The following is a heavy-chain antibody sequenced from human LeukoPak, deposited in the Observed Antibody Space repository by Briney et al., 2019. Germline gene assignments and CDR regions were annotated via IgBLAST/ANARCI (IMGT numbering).Heavy chain of an antibody. V-gene: IGHV4-61*02. D-gene: IGHD3-10*01. CDR3: ADSGGY. Sequence: PPQTLSLTCTVSGGSISSNNYYWSWIRQPAGKGLEWIGRIYTSGSTNYNPSLKSRVTISVDTSKNQFSLQLTSVTAADTAVYYCADSGGYWGQGTLVTVSS. CDR2: IYTSGST. CDR1: GGSISSNNYY. J-gene: IGHJ4*02.